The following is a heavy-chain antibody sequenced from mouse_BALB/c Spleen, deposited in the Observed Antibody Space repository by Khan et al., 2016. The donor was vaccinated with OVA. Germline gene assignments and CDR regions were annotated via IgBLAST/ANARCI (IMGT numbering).Heavy chain of an antibody. CDR3: PTLYGNPFTY. Sequence: EVELKESGAELVKPGASVKLSCTGSGFNIKDTYMHWVQQRPEQGLEWIGRIDPANGDTKYGPKFQDKATLTADTSSNTAYLQLSSLTSEDTAVYYWPTLYGNPFTYWGQGTLVSVS. D-gene: IGHD2-1*01. CDR1: GFNIKDTY. V-gene: IGHV14-3*02. J-gene: IGHJ3*01. CDR2: IDPANGDT.